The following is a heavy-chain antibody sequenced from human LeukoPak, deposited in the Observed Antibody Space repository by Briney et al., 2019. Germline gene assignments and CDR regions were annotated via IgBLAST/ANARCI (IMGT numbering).Heavy chain of an antibody. Sequence: QTGGSLRLSCAASGFTFSSCDMHWVRQAPGLGPEWLAVISYGGGDKYYADSVKGRFTISRDNSKNTLYLQMKGLRAEDTALSGCAKSNVIRGFVVEEGFDPWGQGTLVTVS. V-gene: IGHV3-30*18. CDR2: ISYGGGDK. CDR1: GFTFSSCD. J-gene: IGHJ5*02. D-gene: IGHD3-10*01. CDR3: AKSNVIRGFVVEEGFDP.